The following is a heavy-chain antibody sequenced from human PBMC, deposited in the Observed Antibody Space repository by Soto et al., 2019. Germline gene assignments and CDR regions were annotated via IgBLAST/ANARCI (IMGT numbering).Heavy chain of an antibody. CDR2: VSGSGGGT. Sequence: VQLVESGGGLVQPGGSLTLSCAASGFTFNTYGMTWVRQAPGKGLEWVSTVSGSGGGTYYADSVKGRFTISRVNSKNTMYLQMSNLRAEDTAVYFCARIGPYCGGDCYPDFDFWGLGTPVTVSS. V-gene: IGHV3-23*04. CDR1: GFTFNTYG. J-gene: IGHJ4*02. CDR3: ARIGPYCGGDCYPDFDF. D-gene: IGHD2-21*02.